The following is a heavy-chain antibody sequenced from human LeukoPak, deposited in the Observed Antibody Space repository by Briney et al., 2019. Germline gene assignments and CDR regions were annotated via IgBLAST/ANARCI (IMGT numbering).Heavy chain of an antibody. J-gene: IGHJ4*02. Sequence: GESLKISCKGSGYSFTSSWIGWVRQMPGKGLEWMGIIYPYDSNTKYSPSFQGQVTISADKSITTAYLQWSSLKASDTAMYYCARGGRLVGYFDYWGQGTLVTVSS. CDR2: IYPYDSNT. D-gene: IGHD2-15*01. V-gene: IGHV5-51*01. CDR3: ARGGRLVGYFDY. CDR1: GYSFTSSW.